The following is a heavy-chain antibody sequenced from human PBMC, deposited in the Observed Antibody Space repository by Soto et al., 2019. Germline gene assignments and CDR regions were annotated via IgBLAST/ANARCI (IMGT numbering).Heavy chain of an antibody. V-gene: IGHV3-66*01. J-gene: IGHJ4*02. CDR2: IYSGGST. D-gene: IGHD2-15*01. CDR3: ARDRICSGGSCYSDY. CDR1: GFTVSSNY. Sequence: GGSLRLSCAASGFTVSSNYMSWVRQAPGKGLEWVSVIYSGGSTYYADSVKGRFTISRDNSKNTLYLQMNSLRAEDTAVYYCARDRICSGGSCYSDYWGQGTLVTVPQ.